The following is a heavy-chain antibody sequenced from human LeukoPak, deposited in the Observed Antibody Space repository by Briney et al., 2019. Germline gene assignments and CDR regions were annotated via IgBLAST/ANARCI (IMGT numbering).Heavy chain of an antibody. CDR3: ARDYYDSSGHLWWFDP. D-gene: IGHD3-22*01. V-gene: IGHV4-4*07. J-gene: IGHJ5*02. CDR1: AGSISSYY. CDR2: IYTSGST. Sequence: SETLSLTCTVSAGSISSYYCSWIRQPAGKGLEWIGRIYTSGSTNYNPSLKSRVTMSVDTSKNQFSLKLTSVTAADTAVYYCARDYYDSSGHLWWFDPWGQGTLVTVSS.